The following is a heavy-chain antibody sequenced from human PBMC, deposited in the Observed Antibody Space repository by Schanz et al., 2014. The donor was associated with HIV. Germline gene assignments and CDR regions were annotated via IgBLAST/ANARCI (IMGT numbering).Heavy chain of an antibody. J-gene: IGHJ6*02. CDR1: GFTFSSFG. CDR2: ISSDGSEE. V-gene: IGHV3-30*03. CDR3: ARDAASHSYGSTMDV. D-gene: IGHD5-18*01. Sequence: VQLLDSGGGLVQPGGSLRLSCAASGFTFSSFGMHWVRQAPGKGLEWVAVISSDGSEEYFADSVKGRFTISRDSSKNTLYLQMNSLRAEDTAVYYCARDAASHSYGSTMDVWGQGTTVTVSS.